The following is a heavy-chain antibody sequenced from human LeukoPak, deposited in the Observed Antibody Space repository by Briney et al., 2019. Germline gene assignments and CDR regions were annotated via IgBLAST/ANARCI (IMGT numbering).Heavy chain of an antibody. D-gene: IGHD5-18*01. CDR1: GFTFSSYD. Sequence: GGSLTLSCAASGFTFSSYDMHWVRQAPGKGLEWVSVIYSGGSTYYADSVKGRFTISRDNSKNTLYLQMNNVRVEDTAVYFCARYHTALNYWGQGTLVTASS. J-gene: IGHJ4*02. CDR2: IYSGGST. V-gene: IGHV3-53*01. CDR3: ARYHTALNY.